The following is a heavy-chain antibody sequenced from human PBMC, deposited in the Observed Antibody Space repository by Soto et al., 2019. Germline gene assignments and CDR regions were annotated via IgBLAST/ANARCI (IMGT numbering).Heavy chain of an antibody. CDR2: ISGRGGST. Sequence: GGSLRLSCSASGFTFSNCAMSWVRQAPGKGLEWVSTISGRGGSTYYADSVKGRLTISRDNSKNTLFLQMNSLRAEDTAVYYCAKRFYREEDGYNFFEPWGQGTLVTVSS. CDR3: AKRFYREEDGYNFFEP. D-gene: IGHD5-12*01. J-gene: IGHJ5*02. CDR1: GFTFSNCA. V-gene: IGHV3-23*01.